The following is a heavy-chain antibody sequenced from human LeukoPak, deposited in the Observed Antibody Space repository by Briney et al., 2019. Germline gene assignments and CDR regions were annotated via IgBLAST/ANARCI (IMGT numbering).Heavy chain of an antibody. CDR2: IYYSGST. Sequence: PSETLSLTCTVSGGSISSYYWSWIRQPPGKGLEWIGYIYYSGSTNYNPSLKSRVTISVDTSKNQFSLKLSSVTAADTAVYYCARVHGDYGYWGQGTLVTVSS. V-gene: IGHV4-59*01. CDR3: ARVHGDYGY. J-gene: IGHJ4*02. D-gene: IGHD4-17*01. CDR1: GGSISSYY.